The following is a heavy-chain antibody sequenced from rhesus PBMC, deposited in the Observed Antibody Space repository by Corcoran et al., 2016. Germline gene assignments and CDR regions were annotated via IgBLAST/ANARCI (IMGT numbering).Heavy chain of an antibody. J-gene: IGHJ4*01. CDR3: ARRQSLAADPVGFDY. Sequence: QVTLKESGPALVKPTQTLTLTCTFSGFSLRTSGMGVGWFRQPPGNTLEWLAHIYWDDDKRYSTSLKSRLTISKDTSKNQVVLTMTNMDPVDTATYYCARRQSLAADPVGFDYWGQGVLVTVSS. CDR1: GFSLRTSGMG. V-gene: IGHV2-1*01. D-gene: IGHD6-19*01. CDR2: IYWDDDK.